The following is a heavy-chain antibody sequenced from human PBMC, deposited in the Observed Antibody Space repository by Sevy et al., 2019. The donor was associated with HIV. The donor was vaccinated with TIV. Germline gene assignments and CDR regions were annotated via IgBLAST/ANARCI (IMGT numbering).Heavy chain of an antibody. CDR3: ASHYYDSTGYYYPLDY. J-gene: IGHJ4*02. D-gene: IGHD3-22*01. CDR2: ISDDGNNK. CDR1: GFTFSTYA. Sequence: GGSLRLSCTASGFTFSTYAMYWVRRAPGKGLEWVAVISDDGNNKGYADSVKGRFTVSRDNSKNTLYLQMNSLRAEDTAVYYCASHYYDSTGYYYPLDYWGQGTLVTVSS. V-gene: IGHV3-30*04.